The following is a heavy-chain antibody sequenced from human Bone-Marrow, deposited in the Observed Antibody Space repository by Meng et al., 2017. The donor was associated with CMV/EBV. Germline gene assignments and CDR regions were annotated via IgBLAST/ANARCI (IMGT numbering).Heavy chain of an antibody. CDR3: AREKVLYYDFWSGQIDY. CDR2: IIPIFGTA. J-gene: IGHJ4*02. D-gene: IGHD3-3*01. CDR1: GGTFSSYA. Sequence: SVKVSCKASGGTFSSYAISWVRQAPGQGLKWMGGIIPIFGTANYAQKFQGRVTITTDESTSTAYMELSSLRSEDTAVYYCAREKVLYYDFWSGQIDYWGQGTLATVSS. V-gene: IGHV1-69*05.